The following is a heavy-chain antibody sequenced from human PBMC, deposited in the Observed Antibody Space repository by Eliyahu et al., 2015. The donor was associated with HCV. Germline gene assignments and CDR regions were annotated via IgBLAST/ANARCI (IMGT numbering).Heavy chain of an antibody. CDR2: LSTSGSS. Sequence: GRLSTSGSSNFNPSLGSRVTMSVDTSKNQISLKLSSVTAADTAVYHCVRDQYYCSSRGCYSLDKGALDIWGQGTMVTVSS. J-gene: IGHJ3*02. D-gene: IGHD2-2*01. V-gene: IGHV4-4*07. CDR3: VRDQYYCSSRGCYSLDKGALDI.